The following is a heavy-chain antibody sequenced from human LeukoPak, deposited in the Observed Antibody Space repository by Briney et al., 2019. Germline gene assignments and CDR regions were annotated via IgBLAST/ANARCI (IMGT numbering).Heavy chain of an antibody. CDR2: ISRGGGST. J-gene: IGHJ4*02. D-gene: IGHD1-1*01. Sequence: GGSLRLSCAASGFTFSNXXXXXXXQAPGKGLEWVSGISRGGGSTXXADSXKGRFXXXXDTSIDTLYLQMNSLRAEDTAVYYCAKEVRPNDYWGQGTLVTVSS. V-gene: IGHV3-23*01. CDR3: AKEVRPNDY. CDR1: GFTFSNXX.